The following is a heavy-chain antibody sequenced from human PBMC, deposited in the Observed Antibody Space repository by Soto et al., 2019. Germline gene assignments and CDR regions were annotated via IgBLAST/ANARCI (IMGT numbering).Heavy chain of an antibody. CDR1: GYTFTSYD. D-gene: IGHD3-22*01. V-gene: IGHV1-8*01. CDR3: ARGFPNYYDSSGYYYYYGMDV. CDR2: MNPNSGNT. J-gene: IGHJ6*02. Sequence: ASVTVSCKASGYTFTSYDINWVRQATGQGLEWMGWMNPNSGNTGYAQKFQGRVTMTRNTSKNQFSLKLSSVTAADTAVYYCARGFPNYYDSSGYYYYYGMDVWGQGTTVTVSS.